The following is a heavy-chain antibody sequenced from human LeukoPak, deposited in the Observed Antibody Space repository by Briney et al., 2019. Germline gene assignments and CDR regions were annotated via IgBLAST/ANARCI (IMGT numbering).Heavy chain of an antibody. CDR2: ISSSSSYI. Sequence: GGSLRLSCADSGFTFSSYSMNWVRQAPGKGLEWVSSISSSSSYIYYADSVKGRFTISRDNAKNSLYLQMNSLRAEDTAVYYCARDLYGDYVIDYWGQGTLVTVSS. CDR1: GFTFSSYS. J-gene: IGHJ4*02. D-gene: IGHD4-17*01. CDR3: ARDLYGDYVIDY. V-gene: IGHV3-21*01.